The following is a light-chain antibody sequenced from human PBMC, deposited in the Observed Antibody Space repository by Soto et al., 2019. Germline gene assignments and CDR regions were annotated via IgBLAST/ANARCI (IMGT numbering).Light chain of an antibody. J-gene: IGLJ2*01. CDR3: SSYTSTFTWV. V-gene: IGLV2-14*01. CDR1: SSDVGGHNF. CDR2: EVT. Sequence: QSVLTQPASVSGSPGQSITISCTGTSSDVGGHNFVSWFQHHPGKAPKLMIYEVTNRPSGVSDRFSGSKSGNTASLTISGLQAEDEDDYYCSSYTSTFTWVFGGGTQLTVL.